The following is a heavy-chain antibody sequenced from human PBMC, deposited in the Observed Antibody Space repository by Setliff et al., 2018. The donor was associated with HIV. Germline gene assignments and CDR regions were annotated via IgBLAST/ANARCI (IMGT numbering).Heavy chain of an antibody. V-gene: IGHV4-4*07. CDR3: ARGRGSY. CDR2: IYSSGST. J-gene: IGHJ4*02. CDR1: RGSITGYF. D-gene: IGHD1-26*01. Sequence: SETLSLTCSVSRGSITGYFWNWIRQPAGKGLEWIGRIYSSGSTTYNPSLKSRVSISLDTSKNQFSLKLSSVTAADTAVYYCARGRGSYWGQGTLVTVSS.